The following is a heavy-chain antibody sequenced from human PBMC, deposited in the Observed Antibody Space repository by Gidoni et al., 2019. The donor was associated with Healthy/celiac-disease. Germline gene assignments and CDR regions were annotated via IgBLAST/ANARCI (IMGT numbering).Heavy chain of an antibody. Sequence: QVQLVQSGAEVTKPGSSVKVSCKASGGTFSSYTISWVRQAPGQGLEWMGRIIPILGIANYAQKFQGRVTITADKSTSTAYMELSSLRSEDTAVYYCARDSRDGYNYLDYWGQGTLVTVSS. J-gene: IGHJ4*02. CDR2: IIPILGIA. CDR3: ARDSRDGYNYLDY. CDR1: GGTFSSYT. D-gene: IGHD5-12*01. V-gene: IGHV1-69*08.